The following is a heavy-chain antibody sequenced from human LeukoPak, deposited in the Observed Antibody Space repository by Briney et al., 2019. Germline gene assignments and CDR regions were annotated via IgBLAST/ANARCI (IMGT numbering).Heavy chain of an antibody. CDR1: GFTFSTYA. D-gene: IGHD2/OR15-2a*01. CDR3: VSFYETY. V-gene: IGHV3-23*01. CDR2: ISGSGGGT. J-gene: IGHJ4*02. Sequence: PGGSLRLSCAASGFTFSTYAMSWVRQAPGKGLEWVSAISGSGGGTYYADSVKGRFTISKDNAKNTVYLQMNSLRAEDTAVYYCVSFYETYWGRGTLVTVSS.